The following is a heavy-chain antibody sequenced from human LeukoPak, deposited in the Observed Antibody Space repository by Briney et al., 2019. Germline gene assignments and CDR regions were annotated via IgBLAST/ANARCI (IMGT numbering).Heavy chain of an antibody. CDR2: INPDSGGT. CDR3: ARDKRRSDYYGSGSYYPDAFDI. V-gene: IGHV1-2*04. CDR1: GYTFTKYG. J-gene: IGHJ3*02. Sequence: ASVKVSCKASGYTFTKYGITWVRQAPGQGLEWMGWINPDSGGTNYAQKFQGWVTMTRDTSISTAYMELGRLRSDDTAVYYCARDKRRSDYYGSGSYYPDAFDIWGQGTMVTVSS. D-gene: IGHD3-10*01.